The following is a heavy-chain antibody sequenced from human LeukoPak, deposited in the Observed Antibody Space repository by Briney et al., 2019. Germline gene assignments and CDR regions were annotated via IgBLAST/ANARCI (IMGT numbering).Heavy chain of an antibody. V-gene: IGHV4-39*07. CDR1: GGSLSNYY. Sequence: PSETLSLTCTVSGGSLSNYYWGWIRQPPGKGLEWIGSFYYSGETYYNPSLKSRVTISVDTSKNQFSLKLSSVTAADTAVYYCAREGYSYGTGFYYYYGMDVWGQGTTVTVSS. D-gene: IGHD5-18*01. J-gene: IGHJ6*02. CDR2: FYYSGET. CDR3: AREGYSYGTGFYYYYGMDV.